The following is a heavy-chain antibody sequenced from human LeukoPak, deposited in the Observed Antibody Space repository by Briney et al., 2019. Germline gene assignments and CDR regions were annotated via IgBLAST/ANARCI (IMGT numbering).Heavy chain of an antibody. CDR3: ATANSGPDI. CDR2: ISADGSFT. Sequence: GGSLRLSCAASGFTFSSYWMHWVRQAPGKGLVWVTRISADGSFTLYADSVKGRFTISRDNAKNTLYLQMNSLRAEDTAVYYCATANSGPDIWGQGTLVTVSS. J-gene: IGHJ4*02. D-gene: IGHD1-1*01. CDR1: GFTFSSYW. V-gene: IGHV3-74*01.